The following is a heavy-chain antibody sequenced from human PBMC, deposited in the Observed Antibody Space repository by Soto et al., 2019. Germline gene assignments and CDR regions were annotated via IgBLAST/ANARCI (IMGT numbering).Heavy chain of an antibody. CDR2: IIPIFGTA. CDR1: GGTFSSYA. V-gene: IGHV1-69*01. CDR3: ARCGVVPAAEGTYYYYGMDV. J-gene: IGHJ6*02. Sequence: QVQLVQSGAEVKKPGSSVKVSCTASGGTFSSYAISWVRQAPGQGLEWMGGIIPIFGTANYAQKFQGRVTITADESTSTAYMELSSLRSEDTAVYYCARCGVVPAAEGTYYYYGMDVWGQGTTVTVSS. D-gene: IGHD2-2*01.